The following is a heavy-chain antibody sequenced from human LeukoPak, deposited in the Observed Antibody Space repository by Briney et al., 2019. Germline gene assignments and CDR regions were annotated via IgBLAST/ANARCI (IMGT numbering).Heavy chain of an antibody. V-gene: IGHV3-66*01. CDR2: IYSGDST. CDR3: ARDSGYTGYALDL. CDR1: GFSVINNY. D-gene: IGHD5-12*01. J-gene: IGHJ5*02. Sequence: GGSLRLSCAASGFSVINNYMSWVRQAPGKGLEWVSIIYSGDSTYYLDSVKGRFTISRDNSKNTLYLQMYSLRPEDTAVYYCARDSGYTGYALDLWGQGNLVTVSS.